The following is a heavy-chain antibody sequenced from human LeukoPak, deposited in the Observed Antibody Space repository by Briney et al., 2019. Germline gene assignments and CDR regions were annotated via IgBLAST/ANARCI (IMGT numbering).Heavy chain of an antibody. CDR3: AKDRSSWYPGGYYYYGMDV. V-gene: IGHV3-9*01. J-gene: IGHJ6*02. Sequence: GGSLRLSCAASGFTFDDYAMHWVRQAPGKGLEWVSGISWNSGSIGYADSVKGRFTISRDNAKNSLYLQMNSLRAEDTALYYCAKDRSSWYPGGYYYYGMDVWGQGTTVTVSS. CDR1: GFTFDDYA. D-gene: IGHD6-13*01. CDR2: ISWNSGSI.